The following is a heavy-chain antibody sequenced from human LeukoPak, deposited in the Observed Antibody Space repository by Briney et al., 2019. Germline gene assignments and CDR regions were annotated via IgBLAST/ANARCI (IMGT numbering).Heavy chain of an antibody. J-gene: IGHJ4*02. Sequence: PGRSLRLSCAASGFTFDDYATHWVRQAPGKGLEWVSGISWNSGSIGYADSVKGRFTISRDNAKNSLYLQINSLRAEDTALYYCAKDLFTTVRGVLESWGQGTLVAVSS. D-gene: IGHD3-10*01. CDR3: AKDLFTTVRGVLES. CDR1: GFTFDDYA. V-gene: IGHV3-9*01. CDR2: ISWNSGSI.